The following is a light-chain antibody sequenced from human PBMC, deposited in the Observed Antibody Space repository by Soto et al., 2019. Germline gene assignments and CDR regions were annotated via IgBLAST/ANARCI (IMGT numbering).Light chain of an antibody. Sequence: DIVMTQSPATLSVSPGERATLSCRASQTVYTNLAWYQQKPGQAPRLLIYGASARAAGIPDRFSGGGSGTEFTLTISSLQSEDFAVYYCQHYNNWPFAFGQGTKVDIK. CDR2: GAS. J-gene: IGKJ2*01. V-gene: IGKV3-15*01. CDR1: QTVYTN. CDR3: QHYNNWPFA.